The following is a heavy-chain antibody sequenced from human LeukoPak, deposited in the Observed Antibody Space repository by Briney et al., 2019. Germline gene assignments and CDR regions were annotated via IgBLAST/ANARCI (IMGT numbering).Heavy chain of an antibody. J-gene: IGHJ3*02. CDR2: INPSGGST. CDR3: AYDSSGYYLGCAFDI. V-gene: IGHV1-46*03. Sequence: ASVKVSCKASGYTFTSYYMHWVRQAPGQGLEWMEIINPSGGSTSYAQKFQGRVTMTRDTSTSTVYMELSSLRSEDTAVYYCAYDSSGYYLGCAFDIWGQGTMVTVSS. D-gene: IGHD3-22*01. CDR1: GYTFTSYY.